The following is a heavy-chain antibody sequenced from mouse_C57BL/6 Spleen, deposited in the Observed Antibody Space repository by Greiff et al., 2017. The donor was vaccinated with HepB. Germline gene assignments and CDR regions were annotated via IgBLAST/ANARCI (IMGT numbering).Heavy chain of an antibody. CDR1: GYTFTSYW. CDR3: ARRDSSGYSFYAMDY. D-gene: IGHD3-2*02. J-gene: IGHJ4*01. V-gene: IGHV1-55*01. CDR2: IYPGSGST. Sequence: QVQLQQPGAELVKPGASVKMSCKASGYTFTSYWITWVKQRPGQGLGWIGDIYPGSGSTNYNEKFKSKATLTVDTSSSTAYMQLSSLTSEDSAVYYCARRDSSGYSFYAMDYWGQGTSVTVSS.